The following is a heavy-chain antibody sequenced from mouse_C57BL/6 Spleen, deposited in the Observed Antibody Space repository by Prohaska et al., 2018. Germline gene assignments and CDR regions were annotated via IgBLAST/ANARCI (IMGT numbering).Heavy chain of an antibody. CDR2: INHSGET. Sequence: QMQLQESGPGLVKPSQSLFLTCSITGFPITSGYYWICIRQSPGKPLEWMGYINHSGETFYNPSLQSPNSITRETSKNQFCLQLNSVTTEDTAMYYCAGDSNGYWYFDVWGTGTTVTVSS. CDR1: GFPITSGYY. D-gene: IGHD1-1*02. CDR3: AGDSNGYWYFDV. V-gene: IGHV12-3*01. J-gene: IGHJ1*03.